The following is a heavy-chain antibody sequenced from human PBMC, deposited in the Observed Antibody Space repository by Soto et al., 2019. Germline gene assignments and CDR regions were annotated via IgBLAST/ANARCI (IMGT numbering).Heavy chain of an antibody. D-gene: IGHD6-13*01. J-gene: IGHJ6*02. CDR2: IWYDGSNK. CDR3: ARETDSSSWYSPYYYYYGMDV. CDR1: GFTFSSYG. V-gene: IGHV3-33*01. Sequence: GGSLRLSCAASGFTFSSYGMHWVRQAPGKGLEWVAVIWYDGSNKYYADSVKGRFTISRDNSKNTLYLQMNSLRAEDTAVYYCARETDSSSWYSPYYYYYGMDVWGQGTTVTVSS.